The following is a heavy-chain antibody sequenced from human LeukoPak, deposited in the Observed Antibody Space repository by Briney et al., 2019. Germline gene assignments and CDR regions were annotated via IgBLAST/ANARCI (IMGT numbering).Heavy chain of an antibody. D-gene: IGHD1-14*01. V-gene: IGHV1-46*01. J-gene: IGHJ4*02. CDR3: ARDWSNRPRGDY. CDR1: GYTFSTHW. Sequence: ASVKVSCKTSGYTFSTHWMHWVRQAPGQGLEWMGIINPSGGFTSYAQKFQGRVTVTRDMSTSTVYMELSDLRSEDTAVYYCARDWSNRPRGDYWGQGTLVTVSS. CDR2: INPSGGFT.